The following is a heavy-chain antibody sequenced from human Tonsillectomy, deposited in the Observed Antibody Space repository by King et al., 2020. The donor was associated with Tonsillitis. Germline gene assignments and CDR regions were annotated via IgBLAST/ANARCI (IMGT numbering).Heavy chain of an antibody. CDR1: GFSFTSYA. D-gene: IGHD4-17*01. V-gene: IGHV3-30*04. CDR2: ISYDGSNK. J-gene: IGHJ2*01. Sequence: VQLVESGGGVVQPGRSLRLSCAASGFSFTSYAMHWVRQAPGKGLEWVAVISYDGSNKYYADSVKGRFTISRDNSKNTLYLQMNSLRAEDTALYYCARLGGDGDSTEGYFDLWGRGTLVTVSS. CDR3: ARLGGDGDSTEGYFDL.